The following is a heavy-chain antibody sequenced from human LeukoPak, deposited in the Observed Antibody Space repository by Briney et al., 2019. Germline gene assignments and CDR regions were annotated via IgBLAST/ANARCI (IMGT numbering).Heavy chain of an antibody. D-gene: IGHD3-9*01. V-gene: IGHV6-1*01. CDR3: ARAYYDILTGYYIHYYYGMDV. Sequence: SQTLSLTCAISGDSVSSNRAAWNWIRQSPSRGLEWLGGTYYRSKWYKDYAVSLKSRITINPDTSKNQFSLQLNSVTPEDTAVYYCARAYYDILTGYYIHYYYGMDVWGQGTTVTVSS. CDR2: TYYRSKWYK. CDR1: GDSVSSNRAA. J-gene: IGHJ6*02.